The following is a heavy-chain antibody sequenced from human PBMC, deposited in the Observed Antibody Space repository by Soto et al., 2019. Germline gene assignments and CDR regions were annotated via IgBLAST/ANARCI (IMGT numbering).Heavy chain of an antibody. Sequence: SETLSLTCVVSGGSLSDYFWSWIRQPPGMALEWIGEINHLGSINYNPSLKSRVTMSVDTSKNQFSLTLNSVTAADTATYFCARGGISHWAYFYYMDVWDRGTTVTVSS. CDR3: ARGGISHWAYFYYMDV. V-gene: IGHV4-34*01. CDR2: INHLGSI. CDR1: GGSLSDYF. D-gene: IGHD2-21*01. J-gene: IGHJ6*03.